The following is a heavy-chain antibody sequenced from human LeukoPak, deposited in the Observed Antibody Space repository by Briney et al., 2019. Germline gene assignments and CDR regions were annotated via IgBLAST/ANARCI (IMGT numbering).Heavy chain of an antibody. CDR1: GYTFTSYY. D-gene: IGHD1-7*01. CDR2: INPTGGST. CDR3: AKNRVVFNLNYAYYFDY. J-gene: IGHJ4*02. V-gene: IGHV1-46*01. Sequence: ASVKVSCKASGYTFTSYYMHWVRQAPGQGLEWMGLINPTGGSTGYAQKFQGRVTMTRDMSTSTDYMELSSLRAEDTAVYYCAKNRVVFNLNYAYYFDYWGQGTLVTVSS.